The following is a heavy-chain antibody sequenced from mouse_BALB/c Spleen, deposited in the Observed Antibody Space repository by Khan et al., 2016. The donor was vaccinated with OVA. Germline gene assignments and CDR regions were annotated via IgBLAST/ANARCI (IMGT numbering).Heavy chain of an antibody. Sequence: EVQLQESGPGLVKPSQSLSLTCTVTGYSITRGYGWNWIRQFPGNKLEWLGYISYSGSTNYNPSLKSRISITRDTSKNQFFLQLNSVTTEDTATYYCARTARIKYWGQGTTLTVSS. CDR1: GYSITRGYG. J-gene: IGHJ2*01. D-gene: IGHD1-2*01. CDR3: ARTARIKY. V-gene: IGHV3-2*02. CDR2: ISYSGST.